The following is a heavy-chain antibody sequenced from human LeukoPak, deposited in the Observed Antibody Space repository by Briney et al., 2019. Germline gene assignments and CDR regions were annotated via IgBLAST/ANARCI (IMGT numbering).Heavy chain of an antibody. D-gene: IGHD3-10*01. CDR1: GYSFTSYW. CDR3: GRSGNYGMDV. CDR2: IYAGGSDT. J-gene: IGHJ6*01. V-gene: IGHV5-51*01. Sequence: GESPEISCTGSGYSFTSYWIAWVRQMPGKGLEWMGIIYAGGSDTRYSPSFQGQVTISVDKSINTAYLQWRSLKASDTAMYYCGRSGNYGMDVWGPGTMVTVSS.